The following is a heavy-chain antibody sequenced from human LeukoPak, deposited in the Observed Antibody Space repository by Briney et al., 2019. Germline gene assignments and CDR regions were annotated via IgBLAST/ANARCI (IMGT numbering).Heavy chain of an antibody. J-gene: IGHJ4*02. CDR2: ISTSNGHA. CDR1: GYPRGTYA. D-gene: IGHD1-1*01. Sequence: ASVKISCKASGYPRGTYAITWVRQAPGQGLEWMGWISTSNGHADYAHKFQDRVTMTTDSSTNTAYVELQSLRSDDTAVYYCAGPGNFYYDSWGRGTLVTVSS. V-gene: IGHV1-18*01. CDR3: AGPGNFYYDS.